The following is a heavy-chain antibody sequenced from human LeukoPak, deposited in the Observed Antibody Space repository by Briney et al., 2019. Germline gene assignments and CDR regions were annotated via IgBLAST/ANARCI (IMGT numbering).Heavy chain of an antibody. V-gene: IGHV4-39*01. CDR2: IYFSGSP. CDR3: AKLIVGATSLVDY. CDR1: LDSFRSNSDY. J-gene: IGHJ4*02. D-gene: IGHD1-26*01. Sequence: SETQSLICTVYLDSFRSNSDYRGWIRQPPGKGLEWIGSIYFSGSPYYNPSLKSRISIAVDTSTKQFSLKVSSVTAADTAVYDCAKLIVGATSLVDYWEETLVTVSS.